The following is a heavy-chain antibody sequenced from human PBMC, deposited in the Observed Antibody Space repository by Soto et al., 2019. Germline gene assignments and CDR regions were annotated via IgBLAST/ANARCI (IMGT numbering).Heavy chain of an antibody. CDR1: GFSLATSGVG. CDR3: AHRLGSSGNGWDSGAFNI. J-gene: IGHJ3*02. V-gene: IGHV2-5*02. CDR2: IYWDDDK. D-gene: IGHD1-26*01. Sequence: QITLKESGPARVKPTQSLALTCTFSGFSLATSGVGVGWIRQPPGKALELLALIYWDDDKRYSPSLKNRLTITKDTSNNQVVLIMTNMDPVDTATYYCAHRLGSSGNGWDSGAFNIWGQGTMVTVSS.